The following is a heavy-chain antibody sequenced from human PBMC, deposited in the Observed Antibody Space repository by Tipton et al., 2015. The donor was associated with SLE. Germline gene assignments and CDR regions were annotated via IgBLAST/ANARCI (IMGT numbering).Heavy chain of an antibody. CDR2: IYSGGST. D-gene: IGHD3-22*01. V-gene: IGHV3-53*04. Sequence: SLRLSCAASGFTVSSNYMSWVRQAPGKGLEWVSVIYSGGSTYYADSVKGRFTISRHNSKNTLYLQMNSLRGEDTAVYYCARVRYYYDSSGYYSGPIDCWGQGTLVTVSS. CDR3: ARVRYYYDSSGYYSGPIDC. J-gene: IGHJ4*02. CDR1: GFTVSSNY.